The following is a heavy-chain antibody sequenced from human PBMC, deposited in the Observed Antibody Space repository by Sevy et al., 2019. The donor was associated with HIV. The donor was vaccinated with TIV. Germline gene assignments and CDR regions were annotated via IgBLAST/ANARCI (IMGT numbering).Heavy chain of an antibody. CDR1: GFTFSSYA. J-gene: IGHJ3*02. CDR2: ISYDGSNK. V-gene: IGHV3-30-3*01. Sequence: GGSLRLSCAASGFTFSSYAMHWVRQAPGKGLEWVAVISYDGSNKYYADSVKVRFTISRDNSKNTLYLQINSLRAEDTAVYYCRIGVRSSSGYYQVGGAFDIWGQGKMVSDS. D-gene: IGHD3-22*01. CDR3: RIGVRSSSGYYQVGGAFDI.